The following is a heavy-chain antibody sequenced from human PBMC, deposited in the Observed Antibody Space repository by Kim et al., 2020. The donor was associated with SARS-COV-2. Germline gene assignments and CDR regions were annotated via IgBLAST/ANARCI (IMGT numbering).Heavy chain of an antibody. CDR1: GGSISSGGYY. D-gene: IGHD2-2*01. J-gene: IGHJ6*02. CDR3: AREAKYCSSTSCYDESYGMDV. CDR2: IYYSGST. V-gene: IGHV4-31*03. Sequence: SETLSLTCTVSGGSISSGGYYWSWIRQHPGKGLEWIGYIYYSGSTYYNPSLKSRVTISVDTSKNQFSLKLSSVTAADTAVYYCAREAKYCSSTSCYDESYGMDVWGQGTTVTVSS.